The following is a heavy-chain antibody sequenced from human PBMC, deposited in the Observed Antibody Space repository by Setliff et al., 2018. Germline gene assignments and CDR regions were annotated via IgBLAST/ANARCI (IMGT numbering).Heavy chain of an antibody. Sequence: PWGSLRLSCAASGFTFNDYGLTWLRRVPGKGLEWVSGIDWNGGRIGYADSVKGRFTISRDNRKNLLFLQMDSLRGEDTALYYCARASRFGTIVWKGDYYMDVWGRGTTVTVSS. CDR2: IDWNGGRI. J-gene: IGHJ6*03. CDR1: GFTFNDYG. V-gene: IGHV3-20*04. D-gene: IGHD2-15*01. CDR3: ARASRFGTIVWKGDYYMDV.